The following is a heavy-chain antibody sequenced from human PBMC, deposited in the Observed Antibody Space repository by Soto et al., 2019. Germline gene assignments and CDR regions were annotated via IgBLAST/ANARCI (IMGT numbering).Heavy chain of an antibody. D-gene: IGHD1-26*01. CDR2: IYYSGST. CDR1: GGSISSYY. V-gene: IGHV4-59*08. J-gene: IGHJ4*02. CDR3: ARLGKGQSGFDY. Sequence: SETMSLTCTVSGGSISSYYGSWIRQPPGKGLEWIGYIYYSGSTNYNPSLKSRVTISVDTSKNQFSLKLSSVTAADTAVYYCARLGKGQSGFDYWGQGTLVTVSS.